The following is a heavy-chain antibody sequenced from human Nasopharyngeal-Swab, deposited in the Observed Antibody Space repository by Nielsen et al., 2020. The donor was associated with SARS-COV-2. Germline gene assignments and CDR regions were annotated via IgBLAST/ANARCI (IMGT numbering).Heavy chain of an antibody. D-gene: IGHD3-3*01. V-gene: IGHV4-30-4*01. J-gene: IGHJ4*02. CDR2: IYYSGST. CDR3: ARRFTDTIFGANNYYFDY. Sequence: SETLSLTCTVSGGSISSGDYYWSWIRQPPGKGLEWIGYIYYSGSTYYSPSLKSRVTISVDTSKNQFSLKLSSVTAADTAVYYCARRFTDTIFGANNYYFDYWGQGTLVTVSS. CDR1: GGSISSGDYY.